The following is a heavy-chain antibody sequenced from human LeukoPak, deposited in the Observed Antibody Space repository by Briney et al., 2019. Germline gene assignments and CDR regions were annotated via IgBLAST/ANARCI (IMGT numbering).Heavy chain of an antibody. CDR1: GFTFSSYE. Sequence: GGSLRLSCAASGFTFSSYEMNWVRQAPGKGLEWVLYISSSGSTIYYADSVKGRFTISRDNAKNSLYLQMNSLRAEDTAVYYCAAGLDYYDSSGFDYWGQGTLVTVSS. CDR2: ISSSGSTI. D-gene: IGHD3-22*01. CDR3: AAGLDYYDSSGFDY. J-gene: IGHJ4*02. V-gene: IGHV3-48*03.